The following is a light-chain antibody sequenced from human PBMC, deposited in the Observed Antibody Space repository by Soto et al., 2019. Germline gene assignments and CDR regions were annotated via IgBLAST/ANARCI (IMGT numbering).Light chain of an antibody. V-gene: IGKV1-33*01. CDR1: QNINNY. J-gene: IGKJ5*01. CDR2: DAS. CDR3: KQYENLPT. Sequence: DIQMTQSPSSLSASVGDRVTITCQASQNINNYLNWYQQKPGRAPKLLIYDASNLEAGVPSRFRGSGSGTDLTFTISRLQPEDMATYYCKQYENLPTFCQGTRLEIK.